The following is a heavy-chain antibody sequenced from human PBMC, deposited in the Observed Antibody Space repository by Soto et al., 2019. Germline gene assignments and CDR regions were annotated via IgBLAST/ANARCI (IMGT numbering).Heavy chain of an antibody. CDR1: GYTFTSYG. D-gene: IGHD5-18*01. Sequence: QVQLVQSGAEVKKPGASVKVSCKASGYTFTSYGISWVRQAPGQGLEWMGWISAYSGNTNYSQKLQGRGTMTTDTSTSTAYRELRSLRSDETAVYYCATTVGYSYGYYAYWGQGTLVTVSS. J-gene: IGHJ4*02. CDR2: ISAYSGNT. CDR3: ATTVGYSYGYYAY. V-gene: IGHV1-18*01.